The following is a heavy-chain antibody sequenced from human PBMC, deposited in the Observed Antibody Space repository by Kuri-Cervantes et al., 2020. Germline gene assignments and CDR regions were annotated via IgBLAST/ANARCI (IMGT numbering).Heavy chain of an antibody. D-gene: IGHD6-19*01. CDR2: INAETGNT. Sequence: ASVKVSCKASGYTFTGSYIHWVRQAPGHGLEWMGWINAETGNTQYSQKFQGRVTMTRSTSISTAYMELSSLRSEDTAVYYCARGKGDQWLVRSASWGQGTLVTVSS. CDR1: GYTFTGSY. V-gene: IGHV1-8*02. CDR3: ARGKGDQWLVRSAS. J-gene: IGHJ4*02.